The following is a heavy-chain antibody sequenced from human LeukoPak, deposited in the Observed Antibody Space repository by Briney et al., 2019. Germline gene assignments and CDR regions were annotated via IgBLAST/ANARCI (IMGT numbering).Heavy chain of an antibody. CDR1: GFTFSSYA. V-gene: IGHV3-23*01. CDR2: ISGSGGST. CDR3: AKVPGYTSSWYFDY. J-gene: IGHJ4*01. D-gene: IGHD6-13*01. Sequence: GGSLGLSCAASGFTFSSYAMSWVRQAPGKGLEWVSAISGSGGSTFYADSVKGRFTISRDNSKNTLYLQMNSLRAEDTAVYHCAKVPGYTSSWYFDYWGHGTLDTVSS.